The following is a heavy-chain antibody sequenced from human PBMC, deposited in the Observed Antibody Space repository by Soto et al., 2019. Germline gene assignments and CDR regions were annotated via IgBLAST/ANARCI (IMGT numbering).Heavy chain of an antibody. CDR2: ISYDGSNK. D-gene: IGHD3-10*01. CDR3: ARAECRGVPDY. CDR1: GFTFSSYA. Sequence: QVQLVESGGGVVQPGRSLRLSCAASGFTFSSYAMHWVRQAPGKGLEWVAVISYDGSNKYYADSVKGRFTISRDNSKNPLYLQMNSLSAEDTAVYYCARAECRGVPDYWGQGTLVTVSS. J-gene: IGHJ4*02. V-gene: IGHV3-30-3*01.